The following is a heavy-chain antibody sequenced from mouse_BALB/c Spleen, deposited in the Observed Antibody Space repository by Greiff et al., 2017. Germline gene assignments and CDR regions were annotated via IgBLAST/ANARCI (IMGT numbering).Heavy chain of an antibody. CDR3: ARSPYGNYGSRFAY. CDR2: ISYSGST. CDR1: GYSITSDYA. Sequence: EVQLQQSGPGLVKPSQSLSLTCTVTGYSITSDYAWNWIRQFPGNKLEWMGYISYSGSTSYNPSLKSRISITRDTSKNQFFLQLNSVTTEDTATYYCARSPYGNYGSRFAYWGQGTLVTVSA. D-gene: IGHD2-1*01. V-gene: IGHV3-2*02. J-gene: IGHJ3*01.